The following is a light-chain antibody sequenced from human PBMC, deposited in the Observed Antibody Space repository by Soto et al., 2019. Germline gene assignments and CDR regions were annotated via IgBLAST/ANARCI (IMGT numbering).Light chain of an antibody. J-gene: IGLJ1*01. CDR1: SSNLGAPYD. CDR2: GNN. Sequence: VLKQPPSVSGAPGQTVIISCSGSSSNLGAPYDVNWFRQLPGTVPRLLIYGNNNRPSGVPDRFPGSKSGTSASLAITGLQAEDEADYYCQSYDSSLSGYVFGTGTKGTVL. V-gene: IGLV1-40*01. CDR3: QSYDSSLSGYV.